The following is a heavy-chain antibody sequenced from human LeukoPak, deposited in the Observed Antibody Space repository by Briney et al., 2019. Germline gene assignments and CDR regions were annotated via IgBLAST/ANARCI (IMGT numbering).Heavy chain of an antibody. CDR1: GFTFSSYA. D-gene: IGHD3-22*01. J-gene: IGHJ4*02. Sequence: GGSLRLSCAASGFTFSSYAMHWVRQAPGKGLEWVAVISYDGSNKCYADSVKGRFTISRDNSKNTLYLQMNSLRGDDTAMYYCARGARSSGYYYGSLYWGQGTLVTVSS. CDR3: ARGARSSGYYYGSLY. V-gene: IGHV3-30-3*01. CDR2: ISYDGSNK.